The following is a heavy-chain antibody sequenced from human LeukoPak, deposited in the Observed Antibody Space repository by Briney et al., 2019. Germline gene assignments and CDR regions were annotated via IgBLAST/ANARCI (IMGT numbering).Heavy chain of an antibody. J-gene: IGHJ4*01. CDR3: ASRGEQWLPEGARFDF. CDR1: GSTFSSYA. V-gene: IGHV1-69*13. Sequence: GASVKVTCKASGSTFSSYAISWVRQLPAQGLEWMGGIITISATPSYELKVRDRLTITADEYTSTAYMELSSLRFGDTAVDYCASRGEQWLPEGARFDFWGHGTLVTVSS. CDR2: IITISATP. D-gene: IGHD6-19*01.